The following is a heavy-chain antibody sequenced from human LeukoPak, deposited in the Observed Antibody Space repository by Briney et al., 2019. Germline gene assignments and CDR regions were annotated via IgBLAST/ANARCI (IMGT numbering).Heavy chain of an antibody. Sequence: SVKVSCKASGGTFSSYAISWVRQAPGQGLEWMGGIIPIFGTANYAQKFQGRVTITADESTSTAYMELSSLRSEDTAVYYCARVARTYYDSSGYYPPVGAFDIWGQGTMVTVSS. V-gene: IGHV1-69*01. J-gene: IGHJ3*02. CDR1: GGTFSSYA. CDR2: IIPIFGTA. CDR3: ARVARTYYDSSGYYPPVGAFDI. D-gene: IGHD3-22*01.